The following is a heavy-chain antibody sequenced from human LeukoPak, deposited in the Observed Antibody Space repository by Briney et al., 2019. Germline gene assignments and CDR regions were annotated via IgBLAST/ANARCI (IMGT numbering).Heavy chain of an antibody. Sequence: PGGSPRLSCAASGFTVSSNYMSWVRQAPGKGLEWVSVIYSGGSTYYADSVKGRFTISRDNSKNTLYLQMNSLRAEDTAVYYCARQVWAMEAAAGQSAHPLDYWGQGTLVTVSS. CDR3: ARQVWAMEAAAGQSAHPLDY. J-gene: IGHJ4*02. CDR2: IYSGGST. D-gene: IGHD6-13*01. CDR1: GFTVSSNY. V-gene: IGHV3-53*01.